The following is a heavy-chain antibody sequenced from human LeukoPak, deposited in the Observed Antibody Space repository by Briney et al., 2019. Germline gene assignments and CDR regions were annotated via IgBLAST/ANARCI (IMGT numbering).Heavy chain of an antibody. J-gene: IGHJ4*02. V-gene: IGHV3-53*01. D-gene: IGHD3-10*01. CDR1: GFIFSSFT. CDR3: ARPGGYYGSGSYLDY. Sequence: GGSLRLSCAASGFIFSSFTMNWVRQAPGKGLEWVSVIYSGGSTYYADSVKGQFTISRDNSKNTLYLQMNSLRAEDTAVYYCARPGGYYGSGSYLDYWGQGTLVTVSS. CDR2: IYSGGST.